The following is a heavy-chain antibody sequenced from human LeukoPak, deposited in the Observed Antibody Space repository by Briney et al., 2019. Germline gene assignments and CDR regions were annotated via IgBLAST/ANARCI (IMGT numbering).Heavy chain of an antibody. J-gene: IGHJ4*02. CDR3: AKDSGYGGFDY. CDR1: GSTFSSYG. V-gene: IGHV3-23*01. Sequence: QSGGSLRLSCAASGSTFSSYGMSWVRQAPGKGLEWVSAISGSGGSTYYADSVKGRSTISRDNSKNTLYLQMNSLRAEDTAVYYCAKDSGYGGFDYWGQGTLVTVSS. CDR2: ISGSGGST. D-gene: IGHD5-12*01.